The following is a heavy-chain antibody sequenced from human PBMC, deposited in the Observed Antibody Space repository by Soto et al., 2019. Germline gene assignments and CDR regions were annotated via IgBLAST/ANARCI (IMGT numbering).Heavy chain of an antibody. V-gene: IGHV3-21*03. J-gene: IGHJ4*02. CDR3: SRESEDLTSNFDY. Sequence: EVQLVESGGGLVKPGGSLRLSCAASGFTFTRYSMNWVRQAPGMGLEWGSAISSTTNYIYYGDSMKGRLTISRDNAKNSLYQEMNSLRAEDTAEYYCSRESEDLTSNFDYWGQGTLVTVSS. CDR2: ISSTTNYI. CDR1: GFTFTRYS.